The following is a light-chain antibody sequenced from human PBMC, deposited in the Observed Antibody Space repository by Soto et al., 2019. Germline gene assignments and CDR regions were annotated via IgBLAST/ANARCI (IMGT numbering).Light chain of an antibody. Sequence: EIVMTQSPATLSLSPGERATLSCRASQSVSGHLDWYQQKPGQAPRLLIYGASTRATGIPDRFSGSGSGTDFTLTISRLEPEDSAVYYCQQYGSSGTFGQGTKVDIK. J-gene: IGKJ1*01. V-gene: IGKV3-20*01. CDR1: QSVSGH. CDR2: GAS. CDR3: QQYGSSGT.